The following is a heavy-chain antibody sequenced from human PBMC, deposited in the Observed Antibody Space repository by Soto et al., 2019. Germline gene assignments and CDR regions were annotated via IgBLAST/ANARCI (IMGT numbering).Heavy chain of an antibody. D-gene: IGHD5-18*01. CDR1: GFTFDDYT. Sequence: GGSLRLSCAASGFTFDDYTMHWVRQAPGKGLEWVSLISWDGGSTYYADSVKGRFTISRDNSKNSLYLQMNSLRTEDTALYYCAKDIDAAMATGAFDIWGQGTMVTVSS. CDR2: ISWDGGST. V-gene: IGHV3-43*01. CDR3: AKDIDAAMATGAFDI. J-gene: IGHJ3*02.